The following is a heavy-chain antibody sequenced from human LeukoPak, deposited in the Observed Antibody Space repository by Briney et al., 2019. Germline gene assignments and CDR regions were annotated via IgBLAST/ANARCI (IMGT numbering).Heavy chain of an antibody. CDR2: IIPMFGTA. V-gene: IGHV1-69*01. D-gene: IGHD4-11*01. Sequence: SVKVSCKASGGTFSSYAISWVRQAPGQGLEWMGGIIPMFGTANYAQKFQGSVKITADESKSTAYMQLSSLRSEDTAVYYCARETAQTHESKKSKAFDYWGQGTLVTVSS. CDR1: GGTFSSYA. CDR3: ARETAQTHESKKSKAFDY. J-gene: IGHJ4*02.